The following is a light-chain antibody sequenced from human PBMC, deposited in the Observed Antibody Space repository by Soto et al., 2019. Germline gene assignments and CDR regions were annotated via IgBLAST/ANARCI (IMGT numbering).Light chain of an antibody. V-gene: IGLV2-14*01. CDR3: SSYTSSSTRV. Sequence: QSVLTPPASVSGSPGQSITISYTGTSSDVGGYNYVSWYQQHPGKAPKLMIYDVSNRLSGVSNRFSGSKSGNTASLTISGVQSEDEADYYCSSYTSSSTRVFGTGTKVTVL. CDR1: SSDVGGYNY. J-gene: IGLJ1*01. CDR2: DVS.